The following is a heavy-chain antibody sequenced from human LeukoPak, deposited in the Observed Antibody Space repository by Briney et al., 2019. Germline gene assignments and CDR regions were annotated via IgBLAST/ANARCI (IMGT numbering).Heavy chain of an antibody. D-gene: IGHD3-3*01. V-gene: IGHV3-74*01. CDR1: GFTFSSYW. J-gene: IGHJ4*02. Sequence: PGGSLRLSCAASGFTFSSYWMHWVRQAPGKGLVWVSRINSDGSSTSYADSVKGRFTISRDDSKNTAYLQMDSLKTEDTAVYYCTSAYYDFWSGNSQALDYWGQGTLVTVSS. CDR3: TSAYYDFWSGNSQALDY. CDR2: INSDGSST.